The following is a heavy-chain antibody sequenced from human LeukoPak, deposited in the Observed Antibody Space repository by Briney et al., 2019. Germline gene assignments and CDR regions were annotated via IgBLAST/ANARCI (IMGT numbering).Heavy chain of an antibody. CDR1: GGSISSSSYC. V-gene: IGHV4-39*01. CDR3: ARLYGGYVRADFDY. Sequence: SETLSLTCTVSGGSISSSSYCWGWIRQPPGKGLEWIGSIYYSGSTYYNPSLKSRVTISVDTSKNQFSLKLSSVTAADTAVYYCARLYGGYVRADFDYWGQGTLVTVSS. D-gene: IGHD4-17*01. CDR2: IYYSGST. J-gene: IGHJ4*02.